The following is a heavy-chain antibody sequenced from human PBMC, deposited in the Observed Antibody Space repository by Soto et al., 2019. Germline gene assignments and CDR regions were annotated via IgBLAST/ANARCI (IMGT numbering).Heavy chain of an antibody. V-gene: IGHV4-31*03. CDR3: ARDRGNMVAIFHHYYGMDV. Sequence: PSETLSLTCTVSGGSISSGGYYWSWIRQHPGKGLEWIGYIYYSGSTYYNPSLKSRVTISVDTSKNQFSLKLSSVTAADTAVYYCARDRGNMVAIFHHYYGMDVWGQGTTVTVSS. J-gene: IGHJ6*02. D-gene: IGHD3-3*02. CDR1: GGSISSGGYY. CDR2: IYYSGST.